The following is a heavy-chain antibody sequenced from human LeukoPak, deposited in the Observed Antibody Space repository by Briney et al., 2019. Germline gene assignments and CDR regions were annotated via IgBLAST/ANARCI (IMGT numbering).Heavy chain of an antibody. CDR2: ISGSGGGT. CDR3: ARAAPTRTMIGSGADY. CDR1: GFTFSSYA. Sequence: GGSLRLSCAASGFTFSSYAMSWVRQAPGKGLEWVSTISGSGGGTYYADSVKGRFTISRDNAKNSLYLQMNSLRAEDTALYYCARAAPTRTMIGSGADYWGQGTLVTVSS. D-gene: IGHD3-22*01. V-gene: IGHV3-23*01. J-gene: IGHJ4*02.